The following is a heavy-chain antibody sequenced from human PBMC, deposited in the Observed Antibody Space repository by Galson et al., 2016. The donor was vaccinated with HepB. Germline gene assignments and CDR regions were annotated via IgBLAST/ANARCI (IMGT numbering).Heavy chain of an antibody. D-gene: IGHD5-24*01. CDR1: GYKFTTYW. CDR3: ARGTPCSDGTCFESWFDT. CDR2: IDPSDSYT. Sequence: QSGAEVKKPGESLRISCKGSGYKFTTYWISWVRQMPGKGLEWMGRIDPSDSYTNYSPSFRGRVTLSVDKSVSTAYLQWSSLKASDTAVYYCARGTPCSDGTCFESWFDTWGQGTLVTVSS. J-gene: IGHJ5*02. V-gene: IGHV5-10-1*01.